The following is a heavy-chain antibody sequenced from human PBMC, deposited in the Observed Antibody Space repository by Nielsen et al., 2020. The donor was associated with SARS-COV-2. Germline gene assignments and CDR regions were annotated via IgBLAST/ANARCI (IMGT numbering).Heavy chain of an antibody. Sequence: GGSLRLSCAASGFTFSSYSMNWVRQAPGKGLEWVSSISSSSSYIYYADSVKGRFTISRDNAKNSLYLQMNSLRAEDTAVYYCARDQRYCSGGSCYYGMDAWGQGTTVTVSS. CDR3: ARDQRYCSGGSCYYGMDA. CDR1: GFTFSSYS. CDR2: ISSSSSYI. V-gene: IGHV3-21*01. D-gene: IGHD2-15*01. J-gene: IGHJ6*02.